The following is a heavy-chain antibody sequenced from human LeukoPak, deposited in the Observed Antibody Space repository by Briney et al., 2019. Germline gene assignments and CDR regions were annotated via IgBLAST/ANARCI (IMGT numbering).Heavy chain of an antibody. D-gene: IGHD4-23*01. V-gene: IGHV1-18*01. CDR3: ARVRALSGGNSAGY. CDR2: ISAYNGNT. CDR1: GYTFTSYG. Sequence: ASVKVSCKASGYTFTSYGISWVRQAPGQGLEWMGWISAYNGNTNYAQKLQGRVTMTTDTSTSTAYMELSSLRSEDTAVYYCARVRALSGGNSAGYWGQGTLVTVSS. J-gene: IGHJ4*02.